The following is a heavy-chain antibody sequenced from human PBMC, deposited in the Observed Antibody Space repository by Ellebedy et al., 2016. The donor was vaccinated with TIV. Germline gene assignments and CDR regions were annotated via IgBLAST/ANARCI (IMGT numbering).Heavy chain of an antibody. CDR1: GFTFSSYA. D-gene: IGHD2-2*02. J-gene: IGHJ3*02. CDR2: ISGSGGST. CDR3: AKDRYQLLYDAFDI. V-gene: IGHV3-23*01. Sequence: GESLKISXAASGFTFSSYAMSWVRQAPGKGLEWVSAISGSGGSTYYADSVKGRFTISRDNSKNTLYLQMNSLRAEDTAVYYCAKDRYQLLYDAFDIWGQGTMVTVSS.